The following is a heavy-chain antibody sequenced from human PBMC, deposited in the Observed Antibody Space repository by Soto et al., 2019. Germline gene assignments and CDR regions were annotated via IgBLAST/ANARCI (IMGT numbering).Heavy chain of an antibody. J-gene: IGHJ5*02. CDR2: RRSKDYGGTT. D-gene: IGHD6-19*01. Sequence: LTLSCTASGFTCGDYAMNWLRQAPGKALEWVGFRRSKDYGGTTEYAASVKGGVTSSRDDSKSIFYLQRNSLKSEDTAVYYCTRGIAVAGPYGINWYDPWGQGTLVTVSS. CDR1: GFTCGDYA. V-gene: IGHV3-49*03. CDR3: TRGIAVAGPYGINWYDP.